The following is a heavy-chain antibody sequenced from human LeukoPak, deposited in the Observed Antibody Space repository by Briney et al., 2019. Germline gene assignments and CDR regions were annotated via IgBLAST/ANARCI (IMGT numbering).Heavy chain of an antibody. Sequence: PGGSLRLSCAASGFTFSSYAMSLVRQAPGKGLEWVSAISGSGGSTYYADSVKGRFTISRDNSKNTLYLQMNSLRAEDTAVYYCARSGSGSYYNVLDYWGQGTLVTVSS. D-gene: IGHD3-10*01. CDR2: ISGSGGST. CDR1: GFTFSSYA. J-gene: IGHJ4*02. V-gene: IGHV3-23*01. CDR3: ARSGSGSYYNVLDY.